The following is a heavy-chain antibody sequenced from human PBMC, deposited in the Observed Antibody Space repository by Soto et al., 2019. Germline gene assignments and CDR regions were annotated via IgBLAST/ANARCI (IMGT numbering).Heavy chain of an antibody. CDR3: ARDLGGWPDY. Sequence: QVQLVQSGAEVKKPGASVKVSCKASGYTFTSYAMHWVRQAPGQRLEWMGWINAGNGNTKYSQKFQGRVTVTKDTSASTAYRELSSLRSEDTAVYYCARDLGGWPDYWGQGTLVTVSS. CDR1: GYTFTSYA. V-gene: IGHV1-3*01. J-gene: IGHJ4*02. CDR2: INAGNGNT. D-gene: IGHD2-15*01.